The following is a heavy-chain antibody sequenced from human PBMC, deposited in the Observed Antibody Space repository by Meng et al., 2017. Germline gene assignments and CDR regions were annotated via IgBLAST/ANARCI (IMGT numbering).Heavy chain of an antibody. CDR1: GYTFTSYD. CDR2: MNPNSGNT. Sequence: ASVKVSCKASGYTFTSYDINWLRQATGQGLEWMGWMNPNSGNTGYAQKFQGRVTMTRNTSISTAYMELSSLRSEDTAVYYCARGPEGPPYYDFWSGYYTAVDAFDIWGQGTMVTVSS. J-gene: IGHJ3*02. CDR3: ARGPEGPPYYDFWSGYYTAVDAFDI. V-gene: IGHV1-8*01. D-gene: IGHD3-3*01.